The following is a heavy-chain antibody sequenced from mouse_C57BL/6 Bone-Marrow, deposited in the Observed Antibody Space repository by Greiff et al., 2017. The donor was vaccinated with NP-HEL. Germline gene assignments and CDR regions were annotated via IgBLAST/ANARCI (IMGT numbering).Heavy chain of an antibody. Sequence: QVHVKQSGAELVRPGTSVKLSCKASGYTFTSYWMHWVKQRPGQGLEWIGVIDPSDSYTNYNQKFKGKATLTVDTSSSTAYMQLSSLTSEDSAVYYCASVWYFEVWGTGTTGTVSS. CDR1: GYTFTSYW. V-gene: IGHV1-59*01. CDR3: ASVWYFEV. J-gene: IGHJ1*03. CDR2: IDPSDSYT.